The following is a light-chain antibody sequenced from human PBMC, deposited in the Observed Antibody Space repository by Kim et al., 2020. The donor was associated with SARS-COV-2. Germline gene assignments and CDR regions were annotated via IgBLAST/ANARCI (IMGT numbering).Light chain of an antibody. Sequence: ASVGDTVPITSRASQGIGRDLAWYQQKPGTAPTLLIFLTSKLHTGVPSRFSGSSSGADFTLTITSLQPEDFATYYCLQDYDFPWTFGQGTKVDIK. CDR3: LQDYDFPWT. J-gene: IGKJ1*01. CDR1: QGIGRD. V-gene: IGKV1-6*01. CDR2: LTS.